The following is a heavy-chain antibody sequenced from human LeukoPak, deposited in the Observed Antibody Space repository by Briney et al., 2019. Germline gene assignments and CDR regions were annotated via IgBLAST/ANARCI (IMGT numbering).Heavy chain of an antibody. CDR3: AGKLGEDALDI. CDR2: IYYNGDT. Sequence: SETLSLTCIISRGSINSGDYYWSWIRQPPGKGLEWIGYIYYNGDTFYNPSLKSRVLISVDTSRNRFSLKMSSVTAADTAVYFCAGKLGEDALDIWGQGTMVTVSS. D-gene: IGHD7-27*01. CDR1: RGSINSGDYY. V-gene: IGHV4-30-4*08. J-gene: IGHJ3*02.